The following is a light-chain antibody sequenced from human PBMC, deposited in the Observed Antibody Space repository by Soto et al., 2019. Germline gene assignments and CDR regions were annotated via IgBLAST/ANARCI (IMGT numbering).Light chain of an antibody. CDR1: SSDVGGYNY. CDR2: EVN. CDR3: TSYAGGNNV. V-gene: IGLV2-8*01. J-gene: IGLJ1*01. Sequence: QSALTQPPSASGSPGQSVTISCTGTSSDVGGYNYVSWYQQYPGKVPNLMVYEVNNRRSGVPDRFSGSKSGNTASLTVSGLQAEDEADYYCTSYAGGNNVFGTGTKLTVL.